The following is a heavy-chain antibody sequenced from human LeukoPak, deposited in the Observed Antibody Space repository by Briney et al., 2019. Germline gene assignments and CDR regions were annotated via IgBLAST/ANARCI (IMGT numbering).Heavy chain of an antibody. CDR3: AKDRPNYYYTSGSYYKRDGDS. Sequence: GGSLRLSCAASWFTFNTYAMSWVRQAPGKGLEWVSSISSRSDLSYYVDSVKGRFTISRDNSRSTLYLQMSGLRAEDTALYYCAKDRPNYYYTSGSYYKRDGDSWGRGTLVTVSS. J-gene: IGHJ5*01. CDR2: ISSRSDLS. CDR1: WFTFNTYA. D-gene: IGHD3-22*01. V-gene: IGHV3-23*01.